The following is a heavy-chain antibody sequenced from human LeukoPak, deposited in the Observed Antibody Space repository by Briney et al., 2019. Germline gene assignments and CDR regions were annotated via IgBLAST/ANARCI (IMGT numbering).Heavy chain of an antibody. J-gene: IGHJ5*02. D-gene: IGHD2-15*01. CDR1: GYTFTSYA. CDR3: ARERSVVAVAGPVPWFDP. CDR2: INTNTGNP. Sequence: ASVKVSCKASGYTFTSYAMNWVRQAPGQGLEWMGWINTNTGNPTYAQGFTGRFVFSLDTSVSTAYLQISSLKAEDTAVYYCARERSVVAVAGPVPWFDPWGQGTLVTVSS. V-gene: IGHV7-4-1*02.